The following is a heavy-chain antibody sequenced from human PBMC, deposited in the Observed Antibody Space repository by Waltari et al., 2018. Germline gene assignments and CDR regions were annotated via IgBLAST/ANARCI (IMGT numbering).Heavy chain of an antibody. CDR1: GGSISSSRYS. Sequence: QLQLQDSGPGLVKPSETLSLPCTVSGGSISSSRYSWGWIRQPPGKGLEWIGSIYYSGSTYYNPSLKSRVTISVDTSKNQFSLKLSSVTAADTAVYYCASSITMIVVVITHDAFDIWGQGTMVTVSS. J-gene: IGHJ3*02. CDR3: ASSITMIVVVITHDAFDI. V-gene: IGHV4-39*07. D-gene: IGHD3-22*01. CDR2: IYYSGST.